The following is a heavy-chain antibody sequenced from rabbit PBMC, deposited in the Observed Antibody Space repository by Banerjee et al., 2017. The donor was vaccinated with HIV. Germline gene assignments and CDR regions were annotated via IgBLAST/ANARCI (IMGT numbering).Heavy chain of an antibody. Sequence: QEQLVESGGGLVQPEGSLTLTCKASGSDISSNAMCWVRQAPGKGLELIACIYSSNGDKWYASWVNGRFTISRSTSLNTVDLKMTSLTAADTATYFCGRHASSSGWGGDLWGPGTLVTVS. CDR1: GSDISSNA. D-gene: IGHD4-1*01. J-gene: IGHJ4*01. CDR2: IYSSNGDK. V-gene: IGHV1S47*01. CDR3: GRHASSSGWGGDL.